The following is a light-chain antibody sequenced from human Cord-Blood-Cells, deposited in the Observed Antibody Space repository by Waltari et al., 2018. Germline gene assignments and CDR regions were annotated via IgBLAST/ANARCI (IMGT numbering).Light chain of an antibody. V-gene: IGKV3-20*01. CDR1: RSVSSSY. CDR2: GAS. CDR3: QQYGSSPRT. J-gene: IGKJ1*01. Sequence: EIVLTLSPATLSLSPGVRATVSCRASRSVSSSYLAWYQQKPGQAPRLLIYGASSRATGIPDRFSGSGSGTDFTLTISRLEPEDFAVYYCQQYGSSPRTFGQGTKVEIK.